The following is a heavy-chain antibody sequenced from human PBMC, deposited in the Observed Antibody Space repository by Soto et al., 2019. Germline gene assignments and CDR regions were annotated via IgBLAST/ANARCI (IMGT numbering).Heavy chain of an antibody. V-gene: IGHV4-30-4*01. CDR3: ARGPSGDKIDY. CDR2: IYNSGNT. D-gene: IGHD1-26*01. Sequence: QVQLQESGPGLVEPSQTLSLTCTVSGGSISSGGDFWSWIRQPPGKGLEWIGHIYNSGNTYSNPSLRXRXTXSXXMSKNQFSLKLSSVTAADTAVYYCARGPSGDKIDYWGQGILVTVSS. J-gene: IGHJ4*02. CDR1: GGSISSGGDF.